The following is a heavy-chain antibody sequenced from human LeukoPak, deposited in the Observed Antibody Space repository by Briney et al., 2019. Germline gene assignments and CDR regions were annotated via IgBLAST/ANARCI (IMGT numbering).Heavy chain of an antibody. V-gene: IGHV1-46*01. CDR2: INPSGGST. CDR1: GYTFTSYY. CDR3: AREASGYDILTGYYRLNSLFDY. Sequence: GASVKVSCKASGYTFTSYYMHWVRQAPGQGLEWMGIINPSGGSTSYAQKFQGRVTMTRDTSTSTVYMELSSLRSEDTAVCYCAREASGYDILTGYYRLNSLFDYWGQGTLVTVSS. D-gene: IGHD3-9*01. J-gene: IGHJ4*02.